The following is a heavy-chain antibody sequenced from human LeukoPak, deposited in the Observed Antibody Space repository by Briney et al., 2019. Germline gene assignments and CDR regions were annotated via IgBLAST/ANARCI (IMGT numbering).Heavy chain of an antibody. CDR1: GGSFSPYY. V-gene: IGHV4-34*01. CDR3: ARGGFYCGGDCYVDY. J-gene: IGHJ4*02. Sequence: SSETLSLTCAVYGGSFSPYYWSWIRQPPGKGLEWIGEINHSGSTNYNPSLKSRVTISVDPSKNQFSLRLSSVTAADTAVYYCARGGFYCGGDCYVDYWGQGTLVTVSS. CDR2: INHSGST. D-gene: IGHD2-21*02.